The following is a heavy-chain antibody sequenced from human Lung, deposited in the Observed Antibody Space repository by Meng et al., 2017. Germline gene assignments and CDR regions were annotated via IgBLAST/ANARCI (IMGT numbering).Heavy chain of an antibody. CDR3: ARGPTTMAHDFDY. CDR1: GGSFSDHY. CDR2: INHSGST. Sequence: QVQLKQWGAGLLKPSETLSLTCVVSGGSFSDHYWSWIRQPPGKGLEWIGEINHSGSTNYNPSLESRATISVDTSQNNLSLKLSSVTAADSAVYYCARGPTTMAHDFDYWGQGTLVTVSS. V-gene: IGHV4-34*01. D-gene: IGHD4-11*01. J-gene: IGHJ4*02.